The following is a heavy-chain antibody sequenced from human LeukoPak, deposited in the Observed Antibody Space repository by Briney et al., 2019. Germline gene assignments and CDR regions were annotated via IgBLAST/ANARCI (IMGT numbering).Heavy chain of an antibody. CDR3: ARDYGVWNFDY. D-gene: IGHD2-8*01. V-gene: IGHV1-2*02. CDR1: GHTFTGYY. CDR2: INPNSGDT. J-gene: IGHJ4*02. Sequence: ASVKVSCKTSGHTFTGYYMHWVRQAPGQGLEWMGWINPNSGDTDYAQKFQGRVTMTRDTSISTAYMELSRLRSDDTAVYYCARDYGVWNFDYWGQGTLVTVSS.